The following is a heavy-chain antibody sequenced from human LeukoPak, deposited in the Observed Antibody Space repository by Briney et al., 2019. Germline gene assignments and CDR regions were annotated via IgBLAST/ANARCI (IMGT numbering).Heavy chain of an antibody. CDR2: INTNTGNP. Sequence: ASVKVSCKASGYTFTSYAMNWVRQAPGQGLEWMGWINTNTGNPTYAQGFTGRFVFSLDTSVSTAYLQISSLKAEDTALYYCARRGAYCGGDCLNWFDPWGQGTLVTVSS. J-gene: IGHJ5*02. CDR3: ARRGAYCGGDCLNWFDP. V-gene: IGHV7-4-1*02. CDR1: GYTFTSYA. D-gene: IGHD2-21*02.